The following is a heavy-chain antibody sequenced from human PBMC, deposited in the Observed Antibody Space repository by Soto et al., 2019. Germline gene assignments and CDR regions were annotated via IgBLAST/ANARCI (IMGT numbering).Heavy chain of an antibody. CDR2: LNGDGTTT. J-gene: IGHJ6*02. D-gene: IGHD2-15*01. Sequence: EVQLVESGGGLVQPGGSLRLSCEASGFTFSSYWMHWVLQVPGKGLVWVSRLNGDGTTTNYADSVKGRFTISRDNAKNTVYLQMSSLRAEDTAVYYCARGIRIYYGMDVWGQGTTVTVSS. CDR1: GFTFSSYW. CDR3: ARGIRIYYGMDV. V-gene: IGHV3-74*01.